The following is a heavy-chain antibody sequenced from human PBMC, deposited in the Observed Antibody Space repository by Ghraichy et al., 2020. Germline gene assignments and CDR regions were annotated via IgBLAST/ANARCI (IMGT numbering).Heavy chain of an antibody. Sequence: SETLSLTCAVYGASFSGHYWSWIRQPPGKGLEWLGEINHSGNTDYTPSLKSRLTISADTSNKQFSLKLTSVTAADTAVYYCARHVLRPFRGPSDMASTIFASWAQGTLVTVSS. CDR1: GASFSGHY. J-gene: IGHJ4*02. CDR2: INHSGNT. V-gene: IGHV4-34*01. D-gene: IGHD5/OR15-5a*01. CDR3: ARHVLRPFRGPSDMASTIFAS.